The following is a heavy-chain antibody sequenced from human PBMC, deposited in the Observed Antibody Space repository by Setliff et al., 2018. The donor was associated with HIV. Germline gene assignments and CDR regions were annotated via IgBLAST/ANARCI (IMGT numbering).Heavy chain of an antibody. CDR1: GYTFTDYY. D-gene: IGHD3-10*01. Sequence: ASVKVSCKASGYTFTDYYMHWVQQAPGKGLEWMGIINPSSGSTTYAQKFQDRVRLTADTSTSTAYMELTSLSSDDTAVYYCARTPYYGSGSYYPQFDSWGQGTLVTVSS. CDR2: INPSSGST. V-gene: IGHV1-46*01. J-gene: IGHJ4*02. CDR3: ARTPYYGSGSYYPQFDS.